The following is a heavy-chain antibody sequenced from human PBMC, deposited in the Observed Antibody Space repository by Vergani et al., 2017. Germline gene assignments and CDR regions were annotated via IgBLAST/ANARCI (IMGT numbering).Heavy chain of an antibody. Sequence: QVQLVQSGAEVKKPGASVKVSCKASGYPFTSYYMHWVRQAPGQGLEWMGIINPSGGSTSYAQKFQGRVTMTRDTSTSTVYMELSSLRSEDTAVYYCARDRRTIAAAGNDKKNGGWFDPWGQGTLVTVSS. V-gene: IGHV1-46*01. CDR2: INPSGGST. CDR3: ARDRRTIAAAGNDKKNGGWFDP. D-gene: IGHD6-13*01. CDR1: GYPFTSYY. J-gene: IGHJ5*02.